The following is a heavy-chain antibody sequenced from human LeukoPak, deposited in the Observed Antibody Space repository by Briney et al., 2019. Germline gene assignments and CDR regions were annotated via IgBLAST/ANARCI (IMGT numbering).Heavy chain of an antibody. V-gene: IGHV3-48*03. CDR1: GFTFSSYE. J-gene: IGHJ4*02. CDR2: ISSSGSTI. Sequence: GGSLRLSCAASGFTFSSYEMNWLRQAPGKGLEWLSYISSSGSTIYYADCVKGRFTISRDNAKTSLYLQMNSLRAEDTAVYYCARDGGDYVFDYWGQGTLVTVSS. CDR3: ARDGGDYVFDY. D-gene: IGHD4-17*01.